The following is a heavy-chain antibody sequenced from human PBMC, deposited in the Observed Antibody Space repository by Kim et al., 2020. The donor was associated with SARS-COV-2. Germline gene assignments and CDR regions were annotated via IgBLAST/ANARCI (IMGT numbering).Heavy chain of an antibody. V-gene: IGHV5-51*01. J-gene: IGHJ4*02. D-gene: IGHD6-19*01. CDR3: AIGYSSGWSRMDY. Sequence: YSPAFQGQVTISADKSISTAYLQWSSLKASDTAMYYCAIGYSSGWSRMDYWGQGTLVTVSS.